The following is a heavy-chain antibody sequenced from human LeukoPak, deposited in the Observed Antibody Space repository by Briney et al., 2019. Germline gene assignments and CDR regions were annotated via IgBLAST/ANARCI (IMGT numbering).Heavy chain of an antibody. V-gene: IGHV4-4*07. CDR3: ASSPDTGDYTRGFDS. CDR1: GDSMRTSY. Sequence: PSETLSLTCTVSGDSMRTSYWSWIRQPAGKGLEWLGRIYANGNAHYNPSLKSRVVMSIDTSNNNFSLRLSLVTAADTAIYFCASSPDTGDYTRGFDSWGQGTLVTVSS. D-gene: IGHD7-27*01. CDR2: IYANGNA. J-gene: IGHJ4*02.